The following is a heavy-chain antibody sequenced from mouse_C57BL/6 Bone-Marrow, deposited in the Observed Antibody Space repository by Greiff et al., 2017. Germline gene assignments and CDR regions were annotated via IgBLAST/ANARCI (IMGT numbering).Heavy chain of an antibody. CDR2: INYDGSST. CDR1: GFTFSDYY. V-gene: IGHV5-16*01. Sequence: EVQVVESEGGLVQPGSSMKLSCTASGFTFSDYYMAWVRQVPEKGLEWVANINYDGSSTYYLDSLKSRFIISRDNAKNTLYLQMSSLKSEDTATYYWARGEYYGSAWFAYWGQGTLVTVSA. J-gene: IGHJ3*01. D-gene: IGHD1-1*01. CDR3: ARGEYYGSAWFAY.